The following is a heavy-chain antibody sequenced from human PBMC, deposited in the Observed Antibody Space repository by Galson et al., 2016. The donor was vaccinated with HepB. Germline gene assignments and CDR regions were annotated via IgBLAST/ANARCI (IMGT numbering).Heavy chain of an antibody. J-gene: IGHJ1*01. CDR2: IDWDDDK. CDR1: GFSLSTSGMC. D-gene: IGHD3-22*01. CDR3: ARGESHYYDSGDLYIQH. Sequence: PALVKPTQTLTLTCTFSGFSLSTSGMCVSWIRQPPGKALEWLALIDWDDDKYYSTSLKTRLTISKDTSKNQVVLTMTNMDPVDTATYYCARGESHYYDSGDLYIQHWGQGTLVTVSS. V-gene: IGHV2-70*01.